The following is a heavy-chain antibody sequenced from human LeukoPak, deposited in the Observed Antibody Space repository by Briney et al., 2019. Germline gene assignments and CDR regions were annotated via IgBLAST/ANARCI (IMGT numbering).Heavy chain of an antibody. V-gene: IGHV1-18*01. Sequence: ASVKVSCKASGYTFTSYGISWVRQAPGQGLEWMGWISAYNGNTNYAQKLQGRVTMTTDTSTSTAYVELRSLRSDDTAVYYCARDRLYYYGSGSYYNVRPDYWGQGTTVTVSS. CDR1: GYTFTSYG. CDR3: ARDRLYYYGSGSYYNVRPDY. CDR2: ISAYNGNT. J-gene: IGHJ4*03. D-gene: IGHD3-10*01.